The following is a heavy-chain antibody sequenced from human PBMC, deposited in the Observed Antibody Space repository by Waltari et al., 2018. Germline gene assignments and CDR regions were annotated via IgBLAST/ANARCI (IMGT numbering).Heavy chain of an antibody. D-gene: IGHD1-26*01. V-gene: IGHV4-59*01. Sequence: QVQLQESGPGLVKPSETLSLTCPVSGGSISSYYWSWIRQPPGKGLEWIGYIYYSGSTNYNPSLKSRVTISVDTSKNQFSLKLSSVTAADTAVYYCATARIVGATDYYYGMDVWGQGTTVTVSS. CDR2: IYYSGST. J-gene: IGHJ6*02. CDR1: GGSISSYY. CDR3: ATARIVGATDYYYGMDV.